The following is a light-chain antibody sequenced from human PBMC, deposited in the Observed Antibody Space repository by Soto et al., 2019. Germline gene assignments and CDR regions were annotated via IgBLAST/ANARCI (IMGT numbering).Light chain of an antibody. V-gene: IGKV1-5*03. Sequence: DIQLTQSPSTLSASVGDRVTITCRASQSISSWLAWYQQKPGKAPQFLIYKTSNLESGVPSRFSGSGSGTEFTLTISSLQPDDFATYYCQDHNNYCWTFGQGTKVDIK. J-gene: IGKJ1*01. CDR1: QSISSW. CDR3: QDHNNYCWT. CDR2: KTS.